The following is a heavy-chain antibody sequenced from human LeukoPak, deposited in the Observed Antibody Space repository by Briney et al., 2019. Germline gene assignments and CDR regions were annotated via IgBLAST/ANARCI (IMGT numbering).Heavy chain of an antibody. CDR1: GGSISSYY. CDR3: ARDRYCSGGSCYSGRVYNWFDP. Sequence: SETLSLTCTVSGGSISSYYWSWIRQPPGKGLEWIGYIYYSGSTNYNPSLKSRVTISVDTSKNQFSLKLSSVTAADTAVYYCARDRYCSGGSCYSGRVYNWFDPWGQGTLVTVSS. J-gene: IGHJ5*02. D-gene: IGHD2-15*01. CDR2: IYYSGST. V-gene: IGHV4-59*01.